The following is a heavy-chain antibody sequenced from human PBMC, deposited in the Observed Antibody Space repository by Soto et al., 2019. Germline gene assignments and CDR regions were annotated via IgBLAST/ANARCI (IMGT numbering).Heavy chain of an antibody. D-gene: IGHD3-16*02. V-gene: IGHV1-2*02. CDR2: IDPNSGAT. CDR3: ARDYRWHIDY. J-gene: IGHJ4*02. Sequence: QVQLVQSGAEVKKPGASVEVSCKASGYSFSGYYIHWVRQAPGQGLEWMGWIDPNSGATKYAQKFQGRVTLASDTSISTTYMELSRLRSDDRAVYYCARDYRWHIDYWSQGTLVTVSS. CDR1: GYSFSGYY.